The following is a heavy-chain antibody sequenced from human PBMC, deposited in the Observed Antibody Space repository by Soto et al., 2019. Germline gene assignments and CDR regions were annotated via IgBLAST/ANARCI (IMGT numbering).Heavy chain of an antibody. Sequence: QVQLVESGGGVVQPGRSLRLSCAASGFTFSGYAMHWVRQAPGKGLEWVAVISYDGSNKYYADSVKGRFTISRDNSKNTLYLQMNSLRAEDTAVYYCARDDGSGYCDYWGQGTLVTVSS. CDR3: ARDDGSGYCDY. V-gene: IGHV3-30-3*01. CDR1: GFTFSGYA. D-gene: IGHD3-22*01. J-gene: IGHJ4*02. CDR2: ISYDGSNK.